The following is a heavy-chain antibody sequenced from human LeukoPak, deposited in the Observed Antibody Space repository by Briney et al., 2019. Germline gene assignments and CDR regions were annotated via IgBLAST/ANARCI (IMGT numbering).Heavy chain of an antibody. Sequence: PSETLSLTCTVSGGSVTRGELYLSWIRQPPGKGLEWIGYIYHTGSSSYNPSLKSRVGISVDTSKNQFSLKLTSVTAADTAIYYCATGFLVLVTSAFDVWGRGTMVTVSS. CDR1: GGSVTRGELY. CDR3: ATGFLVLVTSAFDV. D-gene: IGHD3-3*01. V-gene: IGHV4-61*08. CDR2: IYHTGSS. J-gene: IGHJ3*01.